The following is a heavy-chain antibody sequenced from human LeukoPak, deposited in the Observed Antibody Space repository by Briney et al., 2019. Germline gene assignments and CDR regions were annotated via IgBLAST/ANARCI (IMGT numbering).Heavy chain of an antibody. V-gene: IGHV3-48*04. CDR1: GFSFSGYS. CDR3: SRETTSGY. CDR2: ISRGSHTI. J-gene: IGHJ4*02. D-gene: IGHD1-1*01. Sequence: GGSLRLSCAASGFSFSGYSMNWVRQPPGQGLDWISYISRGSHTIYYADSVRGRFTISRDDAMNSLYLQMNSLRAEDTGIYYCSRETTSGYWGQGSLVIVSS.